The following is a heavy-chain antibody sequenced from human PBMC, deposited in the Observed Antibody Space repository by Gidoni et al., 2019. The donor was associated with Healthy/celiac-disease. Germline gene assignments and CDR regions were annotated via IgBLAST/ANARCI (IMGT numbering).Heavy chain of an antibody. CDR1: GSTFSSYG. CDR3: ARELVGASGLDY. J-gene: IGHJ4*02. V-gene: IGHV3-33*01. Sequence: QVQLVESGGGVVRPGRSRRPSCAASGSTFSSYGMHGVRQAPGKGLEWLGVIWYDGSNKYYADSVKGRFTISRDNSKNTLYLQMNSLRAEDTAVYYCARELVGASGLDYWGQGTLVTVSS. CDR2: IWYDGSNK. D-gene: IGHD1-26*01.